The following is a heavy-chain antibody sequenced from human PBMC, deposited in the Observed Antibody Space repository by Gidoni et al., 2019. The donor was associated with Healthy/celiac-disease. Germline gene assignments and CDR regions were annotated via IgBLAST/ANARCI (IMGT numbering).Heavy chain of an antibody. CDR2: IYSGGST. CDR3: AGDSWHLSAAAGYYYGMDV. J-gene: IGHJ6*02. V-gene: IGHV3-66*01. D-gene: IGHD6-13*01. Sequence: EVQLVESGGGLVQPGGSLILTCAASGFTVSSHSMSWVRQAPGKGLEWVSVIYSGGSTYYANSVKRRFTIARDNSKNTLYLQMNSLRAEDTAVYYCAGDSWHLSAAAGYYYGMDVWGQGTTVTVSS. CDR1: GFTVSSHS.